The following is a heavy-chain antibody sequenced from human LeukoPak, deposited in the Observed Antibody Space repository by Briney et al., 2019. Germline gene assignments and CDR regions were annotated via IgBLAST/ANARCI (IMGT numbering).Heavy chain of an antibody. V-gene: IGHV3-21*01. D-gene: IGHD2-21*02. Sequence: KPGGSLRLSCAASGFTFSSYSMNWVRQAPGKGLEWGSSISSSSSYIYYADSVKGRFTISRDNAKNSLYLQMNSLIAEDTAVYYCARDRCSNSDCPFDYWGQGTVVTVSS. CDR3: ARDRCSNSDCPFDY. CDR2: ISSSSSYI. CDR1: GFTFSSYS. J-gene: IGHJ4*02.